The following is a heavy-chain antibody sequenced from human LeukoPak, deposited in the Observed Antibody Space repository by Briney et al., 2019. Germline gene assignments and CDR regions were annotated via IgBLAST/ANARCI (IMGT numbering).Heavy chain of an antibody. Sequence: SETLSLTCTVSGASFSNDYWYWIRQSPGEGLQWIGGFYDRGSTSYNPSLKSRVALSVDTYKNQFFLSLKSVTAADTAVYYCAKSHFWSGYASDYWGRGILVTVSS. CDR2: FYDRGST. CDR1: GASFSNDY. D-gene: IGHD3-3*02. CDR3: AKSHFWSGYASDY. J-gene: IGHJ4*02. V-gene: IGHV4-4*09.